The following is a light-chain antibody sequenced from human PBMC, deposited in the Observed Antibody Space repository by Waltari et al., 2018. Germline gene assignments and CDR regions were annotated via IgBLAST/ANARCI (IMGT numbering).Light chain of an antibody. Sequence: QFALTQPASVSGSPGQSITISCTGTSSDIGTYDYVSWYQQHPGEAPELILYDVSHRPSGVPNRFSGSKSDNTASLTISGLQAEDESDYYCSSFTTRSTWVFGGGTKLTVL. CDR2: DVS. J-gene: IGLJ3*02. CDR1: SSDIGTYDY. CDR3: SSFTTRSTWV. V-gene: IGLV2-14*03.